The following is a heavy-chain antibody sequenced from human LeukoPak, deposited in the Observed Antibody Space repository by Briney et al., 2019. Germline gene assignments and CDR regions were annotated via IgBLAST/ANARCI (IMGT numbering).Heavy chain of an antibody. D-gene: IGHD1-14*01. CDR2: INHSGST. V-gene: IGHV4-34*01. CDR3: ARGTTNYYYMDV. Sequence: SETLSLTCAVYGGSFSGYYWSWIRQPPGKGLEWIGEINHSGSTNYNPSLKSRVTTPVDTSKNQFSLKLSSVTAADTAVYYCARGTTNYYYMDVWGKGTTVTVSS. CDR1: GGSFSGYY. J-gene: IGHJ6*03.